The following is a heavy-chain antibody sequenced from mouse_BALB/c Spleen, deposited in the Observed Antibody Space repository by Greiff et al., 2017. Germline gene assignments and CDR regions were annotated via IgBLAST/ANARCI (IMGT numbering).Heavy chain of an antibody. V-gene: IGHV6-6*02. CDR2: IRLKSNNYAT. Sequence: EVKLQESGGGFVQPGGSMKLSCVASGFTFSNYWMNWVRQSPEKGLEWVAEIRLKSNNYATHSAESVKGRFTISRDDSKSSVYLQMNNLRADDTGIYYCTGPAWFAYWGQGTLVTVSA. CDR1: GFTFSNYW. J-gene: IGHJ3*01. CDR3: TGPAWFAY.